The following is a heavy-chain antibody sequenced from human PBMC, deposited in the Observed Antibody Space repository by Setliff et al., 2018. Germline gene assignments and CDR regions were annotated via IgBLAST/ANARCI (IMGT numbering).Heavy chain of an antibody. D-gene: IGHD1-26*01. CDR3: AGSPSSGAYWNPRPFYSDY. CDR2: ISPSGST. Sequence: NPSETLSLTCSVSGASITSGGFYWTWIRQPAGKGLEWIGHISPSGSTTYNPSVKSRVTISLDTSKNHFSLKLDSVTAADTALYYCAGSPSSGAYWNPRPFYSDYWARGTLVTVSS. J-gene: IGHJ4*02. CDR1: GASITSGGFY. V-gene: IGHV4-61*09.